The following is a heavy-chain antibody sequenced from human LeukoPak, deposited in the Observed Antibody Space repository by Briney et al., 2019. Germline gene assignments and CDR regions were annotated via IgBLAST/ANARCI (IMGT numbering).Heavy chain of an antibody. CDR3: TRHDRSLYMDV. Sequence: GGSLRLLCAVWGFTFSSYSVHWASQAPGKGLVWVSRINPDGSSTTYADSVKGRFTISRDNAKNTVYLQMNSLRAEDTAVYYCTRHDRSLYMDVWGQGTTVTVSS. D-gene: IGHD3-3*01. CDR2: INPDGSST. J-gene: IGHJ6*02. CDR1: GFTFSSYS. V-gene: IGHV3-74*01.